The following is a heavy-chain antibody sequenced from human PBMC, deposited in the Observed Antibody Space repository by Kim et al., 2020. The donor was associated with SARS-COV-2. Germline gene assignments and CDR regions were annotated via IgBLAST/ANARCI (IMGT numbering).Heavy chain of an antibody. D-gene: IGHD6-19*01. Sequence: EYAESVKSRITINSDTSKNQFSLHLNSVTPEDTAMYYCARVYSSGWYSDYWGQGTLVTVSS. CDR3: ARVYSSGWYSDY. V-gene: IGHV6-1*01. J-gene: IGHJ4*02.